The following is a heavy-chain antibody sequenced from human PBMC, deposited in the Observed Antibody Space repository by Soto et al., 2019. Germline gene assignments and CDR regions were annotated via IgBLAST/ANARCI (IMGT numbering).Heavy chain of an antibody. V-gene: IGHV3-23*01. Sequence: GGSLRLSCAASGFTLGRYGMSWVRQAPGKGLEWVSAVSPNGQGVYYADSVRGRFTISRDFSKNTVFLHMDSLRAEDTAVYYCAKDRDYPRDYFHYWGQGTLVTVSS. CDR3: AKDRDYPRDYFHY. D-gene: IGHD3-10*01. J-gene: IGHJ4*02. CDR2: VSPNGQGV. CDR1: GFTLGRYG.